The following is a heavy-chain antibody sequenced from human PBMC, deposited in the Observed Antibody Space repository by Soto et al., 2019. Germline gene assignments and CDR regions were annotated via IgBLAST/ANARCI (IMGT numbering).Heavy chain of an antibody. D-gene: IGHD3-22*01. V-gene: IGHV1-69*04. Sequence: GASVKVSCKASGSTFSSYAISWVRQAPGQGLEWMGRIIPIIDITDYAQKFQGRVTITRNNSISTAYMELSSLRSEDTAVYYCARGRGGLRGSRKYYYDSSGYYLRGTRASFDYWGQGTLVTVSS. CDR1: GSTFSSYA. CDR2: IIPIIDIT. J-gene: IGHJ4*02. CDR3: ARGRGGLRGSRKYYYDSSGYYLRGTRASFDY.